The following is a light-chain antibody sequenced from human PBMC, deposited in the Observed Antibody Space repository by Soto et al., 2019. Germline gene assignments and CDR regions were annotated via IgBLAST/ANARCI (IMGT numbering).Light chain of an antibody. CDR2: EVS. CDR3: TSYTTSNTLPVL. Sequence: QSALTQPASVSGSPGQSITISCTGTSSDVGGYNYVSWYQHHPGKAPKLMIHEVSNRPSGVSNRFSGSKSGNTASLTISELQAEDEADYYCTSYTTSNTLPVLFGGGTKLTVL. V-gene: IGLV2-14*01. J-gene: IGLJ2*01. CDR1: SSDVGGYNY.